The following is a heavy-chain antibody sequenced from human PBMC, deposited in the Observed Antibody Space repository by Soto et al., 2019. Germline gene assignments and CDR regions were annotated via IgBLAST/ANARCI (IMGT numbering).Heavy chain of an antibody. CDR1: GGSISSNNW. V-gene: IGHV4-4*02. J-gene: IGHJ4*02. Sequence: QVQLQESGPGLVKPSGTLSLTCAVSGGSISSNNWWIWVRQPPGKGLDWIGEVYHSGTTGYNPSFKSRGTISVDKSKNQFSLKLSCVTAADTAVYYCAGRRDGSGSLDFWGQGTLLTVSS. D-gene: IGHD3-10*01. CDR2: VYHSGTT. CDR3: AGRRDGSGSLDF.